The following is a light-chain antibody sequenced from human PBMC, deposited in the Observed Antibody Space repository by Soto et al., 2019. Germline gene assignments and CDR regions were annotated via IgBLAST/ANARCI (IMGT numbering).Light chain of an antibody. J-gene: IGKJ4*01. Sequence: DIHMTQFPSSLSSSVGDRVTITCKASQDIRNYLNWYQQKPGKAPKLLIYDASNLETGAPSRFSGSGSGTDFTFTISSLQPEDIATYYCQQYDNLPLTFGGGTKVDIK. CDR3: QQYDNLPLT. CDR1: QDIRNY. V-gene: IGKV1-33*01. CDR2: DAS.